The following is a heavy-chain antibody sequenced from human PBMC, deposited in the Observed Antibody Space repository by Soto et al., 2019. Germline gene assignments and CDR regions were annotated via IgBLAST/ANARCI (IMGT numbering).Heavy chain of an antibody. Sequence: PGGPLRLSCAASGFAFRTYAMSWVRQAPGKGLEWVSAISGSGGATYYADSVKGRFTISRDNFKNTFFLKMNSLRVVDTSIYYCAKDQVTTEYYFDCWGQGTLVTVSS. CDR2: ISGSGGAT. CDR1: GFAFRTYA. J-gene: IGHJ4*02. V-gene: IGHV3-23*01. D-gene: IGHD1-1*01. CDR3: AKDQVTTEYYFDC.